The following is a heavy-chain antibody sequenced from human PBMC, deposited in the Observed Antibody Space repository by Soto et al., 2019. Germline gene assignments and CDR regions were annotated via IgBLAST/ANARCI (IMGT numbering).Heavy chain of an antibody. V-gene: IGHV3-21*01. CDR1: GFTFNTYD. CDR3: AREGAFDI. CDR2: ISSSSTYI. Sequence: EVQLVESGGGLVQPGGSLRLSCAASGFTFNTYDMNWVRQAPGKGLEWVSSISSSSTYIFYADSVKGRFSISRDNAKNSLYLQMNSLRAEDTAVYYCAREGAFDIWGQGTMVTVSS. J-gene: IGHJ3*02.